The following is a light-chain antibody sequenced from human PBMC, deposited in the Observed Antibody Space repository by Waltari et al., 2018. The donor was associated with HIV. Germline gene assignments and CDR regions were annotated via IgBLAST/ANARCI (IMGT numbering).Light chain of an antibody. V-gene: IGLV2-14*01. Sequence: QSALTQPASVSGSPGQSITLSCTGTSSDVGCYDYVSWYQQDQGKAPKVIIYDVSKLPSGVSNRFSGSKSGNTPSLTISGLQAEDESDYYCSSYTTGSTLVFGGGTTVTVL. CDR2: DVS. J-gene: IGLJ3*02. CDR1: SSDVGCYDY. CDR3: SSYTTGSTLV.